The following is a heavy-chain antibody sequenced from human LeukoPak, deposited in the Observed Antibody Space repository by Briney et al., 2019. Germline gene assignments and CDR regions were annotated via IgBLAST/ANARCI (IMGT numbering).Heavy chain of an antibody. CDR2: INHSGST. Sequence: SETLSLTCAVYGGSFSGYYWSWIRQPPGKGLEWIGEINHSGSTNYNPSLKSRVAISVDTSKNQFSLKLSSVTAADTAVYYCAMGSITMVRGVTNPHYYYYGMDVWGQGTTATVSS. D-gene: IGHD3-10*01. CDR3: AMGSITMVRGVTNPHYYYYGMDV. J-gene: IGHJ6*02. CDR1: GGSFSGYY. V-gene: IGHV4-34*01.